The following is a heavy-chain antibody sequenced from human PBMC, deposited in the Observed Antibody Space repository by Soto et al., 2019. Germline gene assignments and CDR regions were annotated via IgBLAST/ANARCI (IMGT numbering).Heavy chain of an antibody. J-gene: IGHJ4*02. CDR3: AKETHSNGYGSYFDY. CDR1: GFTFSSFG. D-gene: IGHD3-22*01. CDR2: ISSGGGLK. V-gene: IGHV3-30*18. Sequence: GGSLRLSCAASGFTFSSFGMHWFRQAPGKGLEWVAVISSGGGLKYDADSVKGRFTISRDNSKNTLYLQMNSLRAEDTAIYYCAKETHSNGYGSYFDYWGQGVLVTVSS.